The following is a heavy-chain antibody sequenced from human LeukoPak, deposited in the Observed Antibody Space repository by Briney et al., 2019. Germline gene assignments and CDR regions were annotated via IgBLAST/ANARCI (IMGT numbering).Heavy chain of an antibody. CDR3: ARDQSGSYLLSAFDI. CDR1: RFTFSSYS. D-gene: IGHD1-26*01. J-gene: IGHJ3*02. Sequence: GGSLRLSCAASRFTFSSYSMSWVRQAPGKGLEWVANIKQDGSEKYYVDSVKGRFTISRDNAKNSLYVQMNSLRAEDTAVYYCARDQSGSYLLSAFDIWGQGTMVTVSS. CDR2: IKQDGSEK. V-gene: IGHV3-7*01.